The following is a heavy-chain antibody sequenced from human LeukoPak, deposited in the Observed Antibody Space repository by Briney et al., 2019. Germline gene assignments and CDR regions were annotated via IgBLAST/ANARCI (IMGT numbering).Heavy chain of an antibody. D-gene: IGHD3-16*01. J-gene: IGHJ4*02. CDR3: ARGRLTKVWH. CDR2: INHSGST. CDR1: GGSFSGYY. Sequence: SETLSLTCAVYGGSFSGYYWSWLPQPPGMGLEWIGEINHSGSTNYNPSLKSRVTISVDTSKNQFSLKLGSVTAADTAVYYCARGRLTKVWHWGQGTLVTVSS. V-gene: IGHV4-34*01.